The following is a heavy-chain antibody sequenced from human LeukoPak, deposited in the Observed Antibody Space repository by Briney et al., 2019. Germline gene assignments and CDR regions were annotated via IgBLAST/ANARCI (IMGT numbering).Heavy chain of an antibody. CDR2: IYYSGST. V-gene: IGHV4-39*01. Sequence: SETLSLTCTVSGGSINSSSYYWGWIRQPPGKGLEWIGSIYYSGSTYYNPSLKSRVTISVDTSKNQFSLKLSSVTAADTAVYYCARQKYYDILTGYSGLDYWGQGTLVTVSS. CDR3: ARQKYYDILTGYSGLDY. D-gene: IGHD3-9*01. J-gene: IGHJ4*02. CDR1: GGSINSSSYY.